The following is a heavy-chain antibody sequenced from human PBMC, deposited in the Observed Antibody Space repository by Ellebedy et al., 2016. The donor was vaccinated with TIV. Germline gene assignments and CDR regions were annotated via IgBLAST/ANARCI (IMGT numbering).Heavy chain of an antibody. CDR1: GFSFSSYR. CDR2: IKQDGSEK. V-gene: IGHV3-7*01. J-gene: IGHJ4*02. Sequence: GESLKISCAASGFSFSSYRMNWVRQAPGKGLEWVANIKQDGSEKYYVDSVKGRFTISRDKSKNTLYLQMNSLRAEDTAVYYCARTYDSYYLDYWGQGTLVTVSS. CDR3: ARTYDSYYLDY. D-gene: IGHD3-3*01.